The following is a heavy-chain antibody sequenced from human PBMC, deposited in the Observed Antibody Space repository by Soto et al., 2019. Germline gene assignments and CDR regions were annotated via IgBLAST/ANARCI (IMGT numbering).Heavy chain of an antibody. Sequence: QVQLQESGPGLVKPSETLSLTCTVSGGSISSYYWSWIRQPPGKGLEWIGYIYYSGSTNYNPSLKSRVTISVDTSKTQFSLKLSSVTAADTAVYYCARWMGDYGDYWYLDLWGRGTLVTVSS. CDR3: ARWMGDYGDYWYLDL. V-gene: IGHV4-59*08. CDR1: GGSISSYY. J-gene: IGHJ2*01. CDR2: IYYSGST. D-gene: IGHD4-17*01.